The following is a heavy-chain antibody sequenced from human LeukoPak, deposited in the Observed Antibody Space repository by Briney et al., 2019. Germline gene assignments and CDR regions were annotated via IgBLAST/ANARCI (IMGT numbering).Heavy chain of an antibody. J-gene: IGHJ6*02. CDR1: GGSFSGYY. V-gene: IGHV4-34*01. Sequence: TASETLSLTCAVYGGSFSGYYWSWIRQPPGKGLEWIGEINHSGSTNYNPSLKSRVTISVDTSKNQFSLKLSSVTAADTAVYYCARGREQFLEWSRNVYYYYGMDVWGQGTTVTVSS. D-gene: IGHD3-3*01. CDR3: ARGREQFLEWSRNVYYYYGMDV. CDR2: INHSGST.